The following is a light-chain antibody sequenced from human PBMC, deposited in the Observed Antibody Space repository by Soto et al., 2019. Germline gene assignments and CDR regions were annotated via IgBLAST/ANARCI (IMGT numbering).Light chain of an antibody. CDR1: QSVRNNY. J-gene: IGKJ1*01. Sequence: EFVLTQSPGTLSLSTGERATLSCRASQSVRNNYLAWYQQKPGQAPRLLISGASSRAAGIPDRFSGSGSGTEFTLTISSLQSEDFAFYYCQQCNNWPRTFGQGTKVDI. CDR2: GAS. CDR3: QQCNNWPRT. V-gene: IGKV3-20*01.